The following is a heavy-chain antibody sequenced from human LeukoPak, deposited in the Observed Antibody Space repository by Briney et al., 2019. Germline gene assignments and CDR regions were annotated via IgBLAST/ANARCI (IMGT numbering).Heavy chain of an antibody. Sequence: ASVKVSCKDSGYTFTGYYMHWVRQAPGQGLEWMGRINPNSGGTNYAQKFQGRVTMTRDTSISTAYMELSRLRSDDTAVYYCARDTDSSGWLYYYYGMDVWGQGTTVTVSS. CDR1: GYTFTGYY. CDR3: ARDTDSSGWLYYYYGMDV. J-gene: IGHJ6*02. V-gene: IGHV1-2*06. CDR2: INPNSGGT. D-gene: IGHD6-19*01.